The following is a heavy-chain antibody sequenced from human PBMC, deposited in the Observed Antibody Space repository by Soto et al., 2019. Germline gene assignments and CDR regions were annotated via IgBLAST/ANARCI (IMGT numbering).Heavy chain of an antibody. Sequence: SETLSLTCTVSGGSISSSSYYWGWIRQPPGKGLEWIGSIYYSGSTYYNPSLKSRVTISVDTSKNQFSLKLSSVTAADTAVYYCASGYGGSYYYYYGMDGWGQGTTVTVSS. J-gene: IGHJ6*02. D-gene: IGHD2-15*01. CDR3: ASGYGGSYYYYYGMDG. V-gene: IGHV4-39*01. CDR1: GGSISSSSYY. CDR2: IYYSGST.